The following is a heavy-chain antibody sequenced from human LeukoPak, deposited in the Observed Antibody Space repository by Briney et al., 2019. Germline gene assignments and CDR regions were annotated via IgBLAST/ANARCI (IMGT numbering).Heavy chain of an antibody. CDR2: IYYSGST. J-gene: IGHJ4*02. Sequence: PSETLSLTCTVSGGSISSSSYYWGWVRQPPGKGLEWFGSIYYSGSTYYNPSLKSRVTISVDTSKNQFSLKLSSGTAADTAVYYCARSLERRDTISGINDYWGQGTLVTVSS. CDR3: ARSLERRDTISGINDY. D-gene: IGHD3-3*01. CDR1: GGSISSSSYY. V-gene: IGHV4-39*01.